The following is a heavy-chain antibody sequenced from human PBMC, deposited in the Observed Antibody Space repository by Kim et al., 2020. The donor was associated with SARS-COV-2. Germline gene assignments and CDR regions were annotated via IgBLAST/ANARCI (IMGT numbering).Heavy chain of an antibody. CDR3: ARTASSGRYLYYFDY. D-gene: IGHD1-26*01. Sequence: GGSLRLSCAASGFIFSNYWMHWVRQAPGKGLVWVSRINSDGSTTNYADSVKGRFTISRDNAKNTLFLQMNSLRAEDTALYYCARTASSGRYLYYFDYWGQGTLVTVSS. V-gene: IGHV3-74*01. CDR1: GFIFSNYW. CDR2: INSDGSTT. J-gene: IGHJ4*02.